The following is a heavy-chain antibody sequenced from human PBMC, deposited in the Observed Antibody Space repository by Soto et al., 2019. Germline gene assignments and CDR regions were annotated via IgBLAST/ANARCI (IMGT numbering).Heavy chain of an antibody. V-gene: IGHV3-23*01. D-gene: IGHD6-19*01. Sequence: EVQLLESGGGLVQPGGSLRLSCAASGFTFSSYAMSWVRQAPGKGLEWVSGISGSGAGTNYADSVKGRFTISRDNSKNTLYLQMSSLRAEDTAVYYCARGGGIAVAGTHLDYWGQGTLVTVSS. CDR3: ARGGGIAVAGTHLDY. CDR2: ISGSGAGT. CDR1: GFTFSSYA. J-gene: IGHJ4*02.